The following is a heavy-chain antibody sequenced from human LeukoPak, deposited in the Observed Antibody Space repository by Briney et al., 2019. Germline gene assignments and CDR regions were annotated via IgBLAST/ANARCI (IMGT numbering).Heavy chain of an antibody. CDR2: IYHSGST. CDR3: ARTTVTRTFDY. D-gene: IGHD4-17*01. V-gene: IGHV4-30-2*01. J-gene: IGHJ4*02. CDR1: GGSISSGGYS. Sequence: PSETLSLTCTVSGGSISSGGYSWSWIRQPPGKGLEWIGYIYHSGSTYYNPSLKSRVTISVDRSKNQFSLKLSSVTTADTAVYYCARTTVTRTFDYWGQGTLVTVSS.